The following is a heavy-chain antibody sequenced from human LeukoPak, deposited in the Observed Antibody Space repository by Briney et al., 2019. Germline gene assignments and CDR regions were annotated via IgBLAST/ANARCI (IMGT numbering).Heavy chain of an antibody. Sequence: PGGSLRLSCAASGFTFSNAWMSWVRQAPGKGLEWVGCIKSKTDGGTTDYAAPVKGRFTISRDDSKNTLYLQMNSLKTEDTAVYYCTTDYLRLLDYWGQGTLVTVSS. J-gene: IGHJ4*02. CDR1: GFTFSNAW. CDR3: TTDYLRLLDY. CDR2: IKSKTDGGTT. V-gene: IGHV3-15*01.